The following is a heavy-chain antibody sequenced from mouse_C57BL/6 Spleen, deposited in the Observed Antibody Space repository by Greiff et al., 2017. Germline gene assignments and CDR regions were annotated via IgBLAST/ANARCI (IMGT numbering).Heavy chain of an antibody. Sequence: LVESGAELVRPGASVKLSCKASGYTFTDYYINWVKQRPGQGLEWIARIYPGSGNTYYNEKFKGKATLTAEKSSSTAYMQLSSLTSEDSAVYFCASYEGYFDYWGQGTTLTVSS. CDR1: GYTFTDYY. V-gene: IGHV1-76*01. D-gene: IGHD2-3*01. CDR2: IYPGSGNT. CDR3: ASYEGYFDY. J-gene: IGHJ2*01.